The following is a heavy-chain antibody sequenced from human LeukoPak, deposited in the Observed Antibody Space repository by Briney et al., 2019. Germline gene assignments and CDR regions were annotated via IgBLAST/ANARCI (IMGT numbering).Heavy chain of an antibody. J-gene: IGHJ4*02. D-gene: IGHD3-10*01. CDR1: GGSISSSSYY. CDR2: IYYSGST. V-gene: IGHV4-39*01. Sequence: PSETLSLTCTVSGGSISSSSYYWGWIRQPPGKGLEWIGSIYYSGSTYYNPSLKSRVTISVDTSKNQFSLKLSSVTAADTAVYYCARLYYYGSGSYLSFSEFDYWGQGTLVTVSS. CDR3: ARLYYYGSGSYLSFSEFDY.